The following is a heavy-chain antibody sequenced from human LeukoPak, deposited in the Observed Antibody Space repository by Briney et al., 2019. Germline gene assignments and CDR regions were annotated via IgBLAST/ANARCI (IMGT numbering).Heavy chain of an antibody. CDR2: IYTSGST. CDR3: ARGAKYSSSPTYYDY. CDR1: GGSISSYY. Sequence: SETLSLTCTVSGGSISSYYWSWIRQPAGKGLEWIGRIYTSGSTNYNPSLKSRVTMSVDTSKNQFSLKLSSVTAADTAVYYCARGAKYSSSPTYYDYWGQGTLVTVSS. D-gene: IGHD6-6*01. V-gene: IGHV4-4*07. J-gene: IGHJ4*02.